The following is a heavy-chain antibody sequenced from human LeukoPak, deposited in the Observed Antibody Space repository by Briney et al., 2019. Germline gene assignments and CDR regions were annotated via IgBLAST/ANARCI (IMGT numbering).Heavy chain of an antibody. D-gene: IGHD1-26*01. CDR3: ARDLAPGIFDY. J-gene: IGHJ4*02. CDR1: RFTVSSNY. V-gene: IGHV3-66*01. CDR2: IYSGGST. Sequence: PGGSLRLSCAASRFTVSSNYMSWVRQAPGKGLEWVSVIYSGGSTYYADSVKGRFTISRDNSKNTLYLQMNSLRAEDTAVYYCARDLAPGIFDYWGQGTLVTVSS.